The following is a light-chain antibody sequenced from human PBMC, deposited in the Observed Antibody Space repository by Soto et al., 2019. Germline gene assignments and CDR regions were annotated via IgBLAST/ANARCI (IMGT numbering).Light chain of an antibody. CDR2: ENT. V-gene: IGLV1-51*02. Sequence: QSVLTQPPSVSAAPGQEITISCSGSNSNIANNYVSWYQQLPGTAPKLLIYENTKRPSGIPDRFSGSKSGTSATLGITGLQTGDEADYYCATWDSSLRGVFGGGTKVTVL. CDR3: ATWDSSLRGV. J-gene: IGLJ3*02. CDR1: NSNIANNY.